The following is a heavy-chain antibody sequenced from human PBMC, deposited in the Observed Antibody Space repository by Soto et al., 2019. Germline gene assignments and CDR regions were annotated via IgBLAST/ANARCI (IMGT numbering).Heavy chain of an antibody. CDR3: AKDPNIVVVPAATGGMDV. CDR1: GGTFSSYA. CDR2: IIPIFGTA. D-gene: IGHD2-2*01. Sequence: ASVKVSCKASGGTFSSYAISWVRQAPGQGLEWMGGIIPIFGTANYAQKFQGRVTITADESTSTAYMELSSLRSDDTALYYCAKDPNIVVVPAATGGMDVWGQGTTVTVSS. V-gene: IGHV1-69*13. J-gene: IGHJ6*02.